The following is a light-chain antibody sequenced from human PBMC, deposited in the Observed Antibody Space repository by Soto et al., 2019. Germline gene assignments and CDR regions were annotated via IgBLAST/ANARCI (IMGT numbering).Light chain of an antibody. CDR2: EVS. CDR1: SSDVGGYNC. CDR3: SSYAGSNIPVV. Sequence: QSALTQPPSASGSPGQSVTISCTGTSSDVGGYNCVSWYQQHPGKAPKLMIYEVSKRPSGVPDRFSGSKSGNTASLTVSGLQAEDEADYYCSSYAGSNIPVVFSGGTKVTVL. V-gene: IGLV2-8*01. J-gene: IGLJ2*01.